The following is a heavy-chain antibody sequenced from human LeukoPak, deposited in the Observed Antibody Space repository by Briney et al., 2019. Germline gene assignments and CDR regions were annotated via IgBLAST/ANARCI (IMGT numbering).Heavy chain of an antibody. CDR2: IYYSGST. V-gene: IGHV4-30-4*01. CDR1: GGSISSGDYY. J-gene: IGHJ6*02. D-gene: IGHD2-15*01. Sequence: NPSETLSLTCTVSGGSISSGDYYWSWIRQPPGKGLEWIGYIYYSGSTYYNPSLKSRVTISVDTSKNQFSLKLSSVTAADTAVYYCARVVVAATGWEPSEGDYYYGMDVWGQGTLDTVSS. CDR3: ARVVVAATGWEPSEGDYYYGMDV.